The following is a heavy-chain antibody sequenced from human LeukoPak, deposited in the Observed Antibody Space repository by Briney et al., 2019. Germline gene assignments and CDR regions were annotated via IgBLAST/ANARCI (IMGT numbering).Heavy chain of an antibody. J-gene: IGHJ5*02. Sequence: KTSETLSLTCSVSGGSISSGSYYWSWIRQPAGKGLEWIGRIYTSGSTYYNPSLKRRVTISVDTSKNQFSLKLSSVAAADTAVYYCASPRGDYVNWFDPWGQGTLVTVSS. CDR3: ASPRGDYVNWFDP. V-gene: IGHV4-61*02. CDR2: IYTSGST. CDR1: GGSISSGSYY. D-gene: IGHD4-17*01.